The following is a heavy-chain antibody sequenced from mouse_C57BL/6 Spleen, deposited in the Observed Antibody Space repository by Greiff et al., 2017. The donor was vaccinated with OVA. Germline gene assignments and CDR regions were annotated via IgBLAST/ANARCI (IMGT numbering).Heavy chain of an antibody. CDR2: LWRGGST. CDR1: GFSLTSYG. CDR3: SKEAYAMGMMDY. V-gene: IGHV2-5*01. D-gene: IGHD1-1*02. Sequence: QVQLQQSGPGLVQPSQRLSITCTVSGFSLTSYGVHWVRQSPGTGLEWLGVLWRGGSTDYNAAFMYRLSITNTHSKSQVFFKMNSLQAEDTAIYYWSKEAYAMGMMDYWGQGTSVTVSS. J-gene: IGHJ4*01.